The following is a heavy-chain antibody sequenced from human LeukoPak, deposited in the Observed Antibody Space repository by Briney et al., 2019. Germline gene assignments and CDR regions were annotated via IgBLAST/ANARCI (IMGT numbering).Heavy chain of an antibody. Sequence: SETLSLTCAVYGGSFSGYYWSWIRQPPGKGLEWIGEINHSGSTNYNPSLKSRVTISVDTSKNQFSLKLSSVTAADTAVYYFARVSRIAAAGGYYYYYYMDVWGKGTTVTVSS. J-gene: IGHJ6*03. CDR2: INHSGST. CDR3: ARVSRIAAAGGYYYYYYMDV. D-gene: IGHD6-13*01. CDR1: GGSFSGYY. V-gene: IGHV4-34*01.